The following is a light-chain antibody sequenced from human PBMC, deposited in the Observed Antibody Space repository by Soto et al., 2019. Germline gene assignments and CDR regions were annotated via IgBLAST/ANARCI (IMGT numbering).Light chain of an antibody. J-gene: IGKJ4*02. CDR2: EPS. V-gene: IGKV3-11*01. CDR1: QTVSNY. Sequence: EIVLPQSPAPVSLSLGERPNISGRGSQTVSNYLAWYQQNPGQAPRLLTYEPSNRATGIPARFSGSGPWADFTLTIISLEPEDFAVYYCQQYNNWPPLTVGGGTKVDIK. CDR3: QQYNNWPPLT.